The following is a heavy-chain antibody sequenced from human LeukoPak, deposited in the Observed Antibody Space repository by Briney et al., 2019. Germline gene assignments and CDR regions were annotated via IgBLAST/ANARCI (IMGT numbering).Heavy chain of an antibody. CDR1: GGTFSSYA. V-gene: IGHV1-69*06. Sequence: GASVKVSCKASGGTFSSYAISWVRQAPGQGLEWMGGIIPIFGTANYAQKFQGRVTITADKSTSTAYMELSSLRSEDTAVYYCARNRPIVGDYYFDYWGQGTLVTVSS. J-gene: IGHJ4*02. CDR2: IIPIFGTA. CDR3: ARNRPIVGDYYFDY. D-gene: IGHD3-22*01.